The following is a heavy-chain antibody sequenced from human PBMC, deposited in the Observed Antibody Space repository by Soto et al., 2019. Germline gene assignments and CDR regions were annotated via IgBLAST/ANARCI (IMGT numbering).Heavy chain of an antibody. J-gene: IGHJ6*02. Sequence: QVQLVESGGGVVQSGRSLRLSCAASGFTFSSYGMHWVRQAPGKGLEWVAVIWYDGSNKYYADSVKGRFTISRDNSKNTLYLQMNSLRAEDTAVYYCARTSSGWYGYYYYGMDVWGQGTTVTVSS. CDR3: ARTSSGWYGYYYYGMDV. CDR1: GFTFSSYG. CDR2: IWYDGSNK. V-gene: IGHV3-33*01. D-gene: IGHD6-19*01.